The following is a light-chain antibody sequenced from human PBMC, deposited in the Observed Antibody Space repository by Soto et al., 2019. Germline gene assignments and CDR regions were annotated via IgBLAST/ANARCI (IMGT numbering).Light chain of an antibody. V-gene: IGKV3-20*01. CDR2: GAS. CDR3: QQYGGSPIR. J-gene: IGKJ5*01. Sequence: EVVLTHSPVTLSVSHGERATLSCRASQSVSSNLAWYQQKPGQAPRLLISGASSRATGIPDRFSGGGSGTDFTLTISRLEPEDFALYYCQQYGGSPIRFGHVTRLEIK. CDR1: QSVSSN.